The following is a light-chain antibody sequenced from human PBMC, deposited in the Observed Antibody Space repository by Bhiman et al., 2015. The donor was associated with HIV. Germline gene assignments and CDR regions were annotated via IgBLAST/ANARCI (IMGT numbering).Light chain of an antibody. V-gene: IGLV1-40*01. CDR1: RSNIGSGSG. Sequence: QPVLTQPPSVSGAPGQRITISCAGSRSNIGSGSGVHWYQQLPGRAPKLVMFDPNTRPSGVPDRFSASESGTSASLAITGLQHEDEADYYCQSYDTILSAVVFGGGTRLTVL. CDR3: QSYDTILSAVV. CDR2: DPN. J-gene: IGLJ2*01.